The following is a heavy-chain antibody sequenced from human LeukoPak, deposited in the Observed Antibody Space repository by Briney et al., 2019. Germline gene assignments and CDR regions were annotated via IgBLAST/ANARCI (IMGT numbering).Heavy chain of an antibody. D-gene: IGHD3-9*01. Sequence: SETLSLTCAVYGGSFSGYYWSWLRQPPGKGLEWLGEINHSGSTNYNPSLKSRVTISVDTSKNQFSLKLSSMTAADTAVYYCARVPYYDILTGYYKRTAFDYWGQGTLVTVSS. CDR2: INHSGST. CDR3: ARVPYYDILTGYYKRTAFDY. CDR1: GGSFSGYY. J-gene: IGHJ4*02. V-gene: IGHV4-34*01.